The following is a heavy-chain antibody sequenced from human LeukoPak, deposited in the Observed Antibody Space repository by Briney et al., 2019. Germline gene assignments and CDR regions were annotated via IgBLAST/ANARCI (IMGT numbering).Heavy chain of an antibody. J-gene: IGHJ6*02. CDR1: GYSFTSYW. D-gene: IGHD2-2*01. Sequence: GESLKISCKGSGYSFTSYWISWVRQMPGKGLEWMGRIDPSDSYTNYSPSFQGHVTISADKSISTAYLQWSSLKASDTAMYYCARHCSSTSCYAHYYYGMAVWGQGTTVTVSS. CDR3: ARHCSSTSCYAHYYYGMAV. CDR2: IDPSDSYT. V-gene: IGHV5-10-1*01.